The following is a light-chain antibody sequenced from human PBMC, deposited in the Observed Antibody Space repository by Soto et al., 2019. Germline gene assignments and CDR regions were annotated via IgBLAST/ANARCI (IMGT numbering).Light chain of an antibody. CDR1: QSVLYSLNNRNH. CDR2: WAS. CDR3: QQYYRSHIS. Sequence: DIVMTQSPDSLAVSLGERATLNCKSSQSVLYSLNNRNHLAWYQKKPGQPPRLLVYWASTRESGVPDRFSGSGSGTDFSLTISSLQAEDVAVYYCQQYYRSHISFGGVTRVEIK. J-gene: IGKJ4*01. V-gene: IGKV4-1*01.